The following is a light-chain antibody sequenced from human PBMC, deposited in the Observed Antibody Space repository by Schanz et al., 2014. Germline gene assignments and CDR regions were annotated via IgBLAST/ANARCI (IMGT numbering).Light chain of an antibody. Sequence: EIVMTQSPATLSVSPGERATLSCRASQSVNSRYLAWYQQKPGQAPRLLIFGASRRASGIPDRFRGSASGTDFTLTISSLEPEDFAVYYCQQYGSSPQTFGQGTKVEVK. J-gene: IGKJ1*01. CDR2: GAS. CDR3: QQYGSSPQT. V-gene: IGKV3-20*01. CDR1: QSVNSRY.